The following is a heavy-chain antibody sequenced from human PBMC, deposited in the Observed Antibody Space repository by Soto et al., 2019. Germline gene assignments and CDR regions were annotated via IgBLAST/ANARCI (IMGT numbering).Heavy chain of an antibody. CDR2: LYYSGST. V-gene: IGHV4-39*01. Sequence: QLQLQESGPGLVKPSETLSLTCTVSGGSISSSSYYWGWIRQPPGKGLEWIGSLYYSGSTYYNPSRKSRVTISVDTSKNQFSRKLSSVTAADTAVYYCARHTPAISISDHWGQGTLVTVSS. D-gene: IGHD2-15*01. CDR3: ARHTPAISISDH. CDR1: GGSISSSSYY. J-gene: IGHJ4*02.